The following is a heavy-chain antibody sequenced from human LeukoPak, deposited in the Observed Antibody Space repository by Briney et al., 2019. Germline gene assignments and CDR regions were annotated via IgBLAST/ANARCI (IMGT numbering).Heavy chain of an antibody. CDR2: IYTGGTT. CDR3: ARGMGYGDYPFDY. D-gene: IGHD4-17*01. V-gene: IGHV3-66*01. J-gene: IGHJ4*02. CDR1: GFTVSSNY. Sequence: PGGSLRLSCAASGFTVSSNYMSWVRRAPGKGLEWVSVIYTGGTTYYADSVKGRFTISRDNSKNTVYLQMNSLRAEDTAVYYCARGMGYGDYPFDYWGQGTLVTVSS.